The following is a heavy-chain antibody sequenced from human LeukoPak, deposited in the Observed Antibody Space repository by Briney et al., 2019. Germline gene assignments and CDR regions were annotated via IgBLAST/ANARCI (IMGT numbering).Heavy chain of an antibody. CDR1: GFTFSSYG. Sequence: GGSLRLSCAASGFTFSSYGMHWVRQAPGKGLEWVAVISYDGGNKYYADSVKGRFTISRDNSKNTLYLQMNSLRAEDTAVYYCAKLPIVVVAANDGMDVWGQGTTVTVSS. CDR2: ISYDGGNK. J-gene: IGHJ6*02. V-gene: IGHV3-30*18. CDR3: AKLPIVVVAANDGMDV. D-gene: IGHD2-15*01.